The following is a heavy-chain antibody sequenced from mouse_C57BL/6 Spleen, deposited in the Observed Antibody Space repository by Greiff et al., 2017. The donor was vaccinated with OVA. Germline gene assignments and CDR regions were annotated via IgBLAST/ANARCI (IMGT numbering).Heavy chain of an antibody. D-gene: IGHD4-1*01. CDR3: ARSRKLDYFDY. Sequence: EVQLQQSGPELVKPGASVKISCKASGYTFTDYYMNWVKQSHGKSLEWIGDINPNNGGTSYNQKFKGKATLTVDKSSSTAYMELRSLTSEDSAVYYCARSRKLDYFDYWGQGTTLPVSS. J-gene: IGHJ2*01. CDR2: INPNNGGT. V-gene: IGHV1-26*01. CDR1: GYTFTDYY.